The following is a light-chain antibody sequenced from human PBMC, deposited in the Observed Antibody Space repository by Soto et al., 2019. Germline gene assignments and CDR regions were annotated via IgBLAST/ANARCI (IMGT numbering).Light chain of an antibody. J-gene: IGKJ1*01. CDR3: QKYNSAPTWT. CDR1: QGISNY. V-gene: IGKV1-27*01. CDR2: AAS. Sequence: DIQMTQSPSSLSASVGDRVTITCRASQGISNYLAWYQQKPGNVPKLLIYAASTLQSGVPSRFSGSGSGTDFTLTISSLQPEDVATYYCQKYNSAPTWTFGKGTKVDIK.